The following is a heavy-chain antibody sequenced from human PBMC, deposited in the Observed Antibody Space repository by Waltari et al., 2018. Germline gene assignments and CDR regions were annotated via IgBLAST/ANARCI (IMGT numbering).Heavy chain of an antibody. CDR2: IRYDGSNK. Sequence: QVQLVESGRGAVQPAGSLSLSRAASGFTCSSYGMHWVLPAPGKGLEWVAFIRYDGSNKYYADSVKGRFTISRDNSKNTQYLQMNRLRAEDTAVYYCAKDRHRVRATQWFDSWGQGTLVTVSS. V-gene: IGHV3-30*02. D-gene: IGHD1-26*01. CDR3: AKDRHRVRATQWFDS. CDR1: GFTCSSYG. J-gene: IGHJ5*01.